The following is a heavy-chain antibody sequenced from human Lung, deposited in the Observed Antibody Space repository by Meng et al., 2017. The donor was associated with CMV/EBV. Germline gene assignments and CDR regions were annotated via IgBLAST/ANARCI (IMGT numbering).Heavy chain of an antibody. CDR2: IYWDDDK. V-gene: IGHV2-5*02. CDR1: GFSLSTSEVG. D-gene: IGHD1-14*01. CDR3: ALFTGSWFDP. Sequence: QITLEESGPTLVKPTQTLTLTCTFSGFSLSTSEVGVGWFRQPPGKALEWLAVIYWDDDKRYSPSLKSRLTITKDTSKNQVVLTLTNMDPVDTATYYCALFTGSWFDPWGQGTLVTVSS. J-gene: IGHJ5*02.